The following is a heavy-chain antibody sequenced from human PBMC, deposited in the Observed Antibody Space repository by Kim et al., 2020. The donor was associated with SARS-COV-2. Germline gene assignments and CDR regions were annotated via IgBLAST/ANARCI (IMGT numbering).Heavy chain of an antibody. V-gene: IGHV3-30*02. Sequence: SYADSVKSRFTISRGNSKNPLYLLMNSLRAEDTAVYYCAKSKGLHDAFDIWGQRTMVTVSS. J-gene: IGHJ3*02. D-gene: IGHD2-15*01. CDR3: AKSKGLHDAFDI.